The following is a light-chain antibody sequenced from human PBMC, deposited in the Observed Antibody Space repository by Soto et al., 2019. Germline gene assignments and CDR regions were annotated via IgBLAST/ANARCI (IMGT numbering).Light chain of an antibody. CDR1: QGISSY. V-gene: IGKV1D-8*03. J-gene: IGKJ1*01. CDR3: QQYNSFTWT. CDR2: KAS. Sequence: VIWMTQSPSLLSASTGDRVTISCRMSQGISSYLAWYQQKPGKAPKVVIYKASSLQSGVPSRFSGSGSGTEFTLTISSLQPDDFGTYYCQQYNSFTWTFGQGTKVDIK.